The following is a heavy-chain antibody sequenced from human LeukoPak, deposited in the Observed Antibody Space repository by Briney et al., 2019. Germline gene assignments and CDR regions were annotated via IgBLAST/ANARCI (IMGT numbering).Heavy chain of an antibody. D-gene: IGHD3-16*01. CDR3: ARGHVGSYVYYYYYGMDV. CDR1: GGSFSGYY. V-gene: IGHV4-34*01. Sequence: SETLSLTSAVYGGSFSGYYWSWIRQPPGRGLEWIGEINHSGSTDYNPSFKSRVTISVDTSKNQFSPKLTSVTAADTAVYYCARGHVGSYVYYYYYGMDVWGQGTTVTVSS. CDR2: INHSGST. J-gene: IGHJ6*02.